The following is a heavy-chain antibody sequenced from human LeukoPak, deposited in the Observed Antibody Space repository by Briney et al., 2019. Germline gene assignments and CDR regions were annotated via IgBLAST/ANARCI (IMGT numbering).Heavy chain of an antibody. Sequence: ASVRVSCKASGYTFTGYYMHWVRQAPGQGLEWMGWINPNSGGTNYAQKFQGRVTMTRDTSISTAYMELSRLRSDDTAVYYCARGAAGTGAADYWGQGTLVTVSS. CDR3: ARGAAGTGAADY. J-gene: IGHJ4*02. CDR2: INPNSGGT. D-gene: IGHD6-13*01. CDR1: GYTFTGYY. V-gene: IGHV1-2*02.